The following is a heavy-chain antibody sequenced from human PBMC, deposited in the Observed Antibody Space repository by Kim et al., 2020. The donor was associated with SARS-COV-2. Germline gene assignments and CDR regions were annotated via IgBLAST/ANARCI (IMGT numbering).Heavy chain of an antibody. CDR3: AREGIFGNRNDAFDI. CDR2: VDKDGGVT. J-gene: IGHJ3*02. V-gene: IGHV3-74*01. Sequence: GGSLRLSCAASEFTFSSYWMHWVRQTPGKGLAWVARVDKDGGVTSYADSERGRFTISRDNAKNTLYLQMNSLRAEDTAVYYCAREGIFGNRNDAFDIWGQGTMVTVSS. CDR1: EFTFSSYW. D-gene: IGHD3-10*01.